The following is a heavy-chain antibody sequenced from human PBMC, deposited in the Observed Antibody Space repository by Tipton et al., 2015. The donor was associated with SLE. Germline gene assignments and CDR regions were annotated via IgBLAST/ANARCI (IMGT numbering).Heavy chain of an antibody. CDR2: IYYSGST. D-gene: IGHD3-3*01. CDR1: GGSFSGYY. V-gene: IGHV4-30-4*08. J-gene: IGHJ3*01. CDR3: ARVQFYDFWTGYQH. Sequence: TLSLTCAVYGGSFSGYYWSWIRQPPGKGLEWIGYIYYSGSTYYNPSLKSRVTISVDTSKNQFSLKLSSVTAADTAVYYCARVQFYDFWTGYQHWGQGTMVTVSS.